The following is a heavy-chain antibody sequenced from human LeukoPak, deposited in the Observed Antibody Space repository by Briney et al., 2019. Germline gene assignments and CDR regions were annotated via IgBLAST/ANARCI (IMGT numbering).Heavy chain of an antibody. D-gene: IGHD6-13*01. CDR3: ASTNSSSWPVYDY. V-gene: IGHV4-34*01. CDR1: GGSFSGYY. CDR2: INHSGST. Sequence: SETLSLTCAVYGGSFSGYYWSWIRQPPGKGLEWIGEINHSGSTNYNPSLKSRVTMSVDTSKNQFSLKLSSVTAADTAVYYCASTNSSSWPVYDYWGQGTLVTVSS. J-gene: IGHJ4*02.